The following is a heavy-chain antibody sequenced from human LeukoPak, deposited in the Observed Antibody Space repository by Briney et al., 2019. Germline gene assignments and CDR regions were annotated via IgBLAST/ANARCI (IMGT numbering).Heavy chain of an antibody. CDR3: ARGSRHPQPRGYSYGYYYYYYMDV. Sequence: SETLSLTCAVSGGSFSGYYWSWIRQPPGKGLEWIGEINHSGSTNYNPSLKSRVTISVDTSKNQFSLMLSSVTAADTAVYYCARGSRHPQPRGYSYGYYYYYYMDVWGKGTTVTVSS. CDR1: GGSFSGYY. V-gene: IGHV4-34*01. D-gene: IGHD5-18*01. CDR2: INHSGST. J-gene: IGHJ6*03.